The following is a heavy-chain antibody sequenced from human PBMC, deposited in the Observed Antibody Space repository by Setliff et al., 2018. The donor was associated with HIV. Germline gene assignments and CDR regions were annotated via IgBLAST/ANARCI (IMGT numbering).Heavy chain of an antibody. V-gene: IGHV4-61*02. CDR1: GGSINSGHYY. CDR2: LYVSGDT. D-gene: IGHD6-19*01. CDR3: ASYYRVSGWYQEASWFFDL. Sequence: SETLSLTCSVSGGSINSGHYYWSWVRQPAGKGLEWIGRLYVSGDTNYNPSLKSRVTISLDTSKNQLSLKLSSVTAADTAVYYCASYYRVSGWYQEASWFFDLWGRGTLVTVSS. J-gene: IGHJ2*01.